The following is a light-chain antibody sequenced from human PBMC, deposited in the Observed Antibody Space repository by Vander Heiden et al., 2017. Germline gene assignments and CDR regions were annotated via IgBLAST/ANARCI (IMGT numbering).Light chain of an antibody. Sequence: EIVMTQSPATLSVSPGERATLSCRASQSVSSNLAWYQQKPGQAPRLLIYGASTRATGIPARFSGSGSGTEFTLTISSLQSEDFAVYYCQQYNNWPIFGQGTKLETK. CDR2: GAS. V-gene: IGKV3-15*01. CDR3: QQYNNWPI. CDR1: QSVSSN. J-gene: IGKJ2*01.